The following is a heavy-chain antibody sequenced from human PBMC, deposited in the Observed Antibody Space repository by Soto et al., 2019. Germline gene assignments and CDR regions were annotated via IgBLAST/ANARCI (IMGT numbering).Heavy chain of an antibody. CDR3: ARDRGAAAGYYYYYGMDV. J-gene: IGHJ6*02. Sequence: QVQLVQSGAEVKKPGSSVKVSCKASGGTFSSYAISWGRQAPGQGLEWMGGIIPIFCTANYAQKFQGRVTITADESTSKAYMELSSLRSEDTAVYYCARDRGAAAGYYYYYGMDVWGQGTTVTVSS. V-gene: IGHV1-69*01. CDR1: GGTFSSYA. CDR2: IIPIFCTA. D-gene: IGHD6-13*01.